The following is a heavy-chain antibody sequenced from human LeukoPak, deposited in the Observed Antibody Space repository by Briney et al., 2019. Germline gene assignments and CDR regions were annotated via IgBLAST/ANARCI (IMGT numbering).Heavy chain of an antibody. J-gene: IGHJ1*01. CDR3: ATSDDSSGSD. V-gene: IGHV3-7*01. CDR1: GFTFSGYW. D-gene: IGHD3-22*01. Sequence: PGGSLRLSCAASGFTFSGYWMSWVRQAQGKGLEWVANINLDGSVRHYVDSARGRFTISRDNAKNSLYLQMNSLRAEDTALYYCATSDDSSGSDWGQGTLVTVSS. CDR2: INLDGSVR.